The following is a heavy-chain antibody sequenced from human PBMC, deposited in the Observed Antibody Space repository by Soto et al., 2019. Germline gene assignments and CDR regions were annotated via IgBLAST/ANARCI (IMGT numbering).Heavy chain of an antibody. CDR3: AKDKSGTTAFDI. D-gene: IGHD1-1*01. CDR1: GFTFSTYA. Sequence: PVGSLRLSCADSGFTFSTYALSWVRQAPGKGLEWVSAINERGGSTYYADSVKGRFTISRDNSKKTLYLQMNSLRAEDTALYYCAKDKSGTTAFDIWGQGTMVTVSS. J-gene: IGHJ3*02. V-gene: IGHV3-23*01. CDR2: INERGGST.